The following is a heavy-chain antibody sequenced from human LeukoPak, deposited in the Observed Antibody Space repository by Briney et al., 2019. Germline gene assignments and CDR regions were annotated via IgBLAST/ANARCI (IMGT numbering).Heavy chain of an antibody. CDR1: GYTFTSYG. CDR2: ISAYNGNT. CDR3: ARVVDTAIANWFDP. D-gene: IGHD5-18*01. V-gene: IGHV1-18*01. J-gene: IGHJ5*02. Sequence: ASVKVPCKASGYTFTSYGISWVRQAPGQGLEWMGWISAYNGNTNYAQKLQGRVTMTTDTSTSTAYMELGGLRSDDTAVYYCARVVDTAIANWFDPWGQGTLVTVSS.